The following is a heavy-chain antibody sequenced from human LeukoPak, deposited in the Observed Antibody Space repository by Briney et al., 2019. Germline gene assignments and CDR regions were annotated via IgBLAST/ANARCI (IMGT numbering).Heavy chain of an antibody. Sequence: PSETLSLTCAVYGGSFSGYYWSWIRQPPGKGLEWIGEINHSGSTNYNPSFKSRVTISVDTSKNQFSLKLSSVTAADTAVYYCARGSGMTTSLYYYGMDVWGQGTTVTVSS. CDR1: GGSFSGYY. J-gene: IGHJ6*02. CDR3: ARGSGMTTSLYYYGMDV. CDR2: INHSGST. D-gene: IGHD4-11*01. V-gene: IGHV4-34*01.